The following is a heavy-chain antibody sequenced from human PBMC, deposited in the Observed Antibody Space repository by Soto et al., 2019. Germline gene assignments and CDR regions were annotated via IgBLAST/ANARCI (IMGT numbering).Heavy chain of an antibody. V-gene: IGHV4-31*03. CDR2: IFHSGST. D-gene: IGHD6-13*01. CDR3: ARGGIAGHWFDP. Sequence: QVQLQESGPGLLKPSQTLSLTCNVSNGYINTGGFYWSWIRQHPGKGLEWIGYIFHSGSTLYNPSLNSRVTLSADTSKNRLSLNLRSVTVADTAVYYCARGGIAGHWFDPWGQGILVTVSS. J-gene: IGHJ5*02. CDR1: NGYINTGGFY.